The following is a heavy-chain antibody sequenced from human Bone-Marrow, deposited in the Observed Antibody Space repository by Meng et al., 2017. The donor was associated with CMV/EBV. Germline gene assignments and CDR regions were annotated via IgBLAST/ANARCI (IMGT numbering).Heavy chain of an antibody. CDR3: ARDLTPSITIFGVAQPWFDP. V-gene: IGHV1-69*05. D-gene: IGHD3-3*01. CDR1: GGTFSSYA. Sequence: SVKVSCKASGGTFSSYAISWVRQAPGQGLEWMGGIIPIFGTANYAQKFQGRVTITTDESTSTAYMELSSLRSEDTAVYYCARDLTPSITIFGVAQPWFDPWGQGTLVTVSS. CDR2: IIPIFGTA. J-gene: IGHJ5*02.